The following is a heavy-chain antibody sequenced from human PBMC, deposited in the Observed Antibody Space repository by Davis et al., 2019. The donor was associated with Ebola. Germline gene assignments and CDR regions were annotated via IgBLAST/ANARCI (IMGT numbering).Heavy chain of an antibody. J-gene: IGHJ4*02. D-gene: IGHD5-12*01. CDR3: AREYSGYNYFDY. CDR2: ISPYNGNT. CDR1: GFTFTSYG. V-gene: IGHV1-18*01. Sequence: ASVKVSCKASGFTFTSYGITGVRQAPGQGLEWMGWISPYNGNTNYAEKFRGRVTVTTDTSTSTAYMELRSLRSDDTAVYYCAREYSGYNYFDYWGQGTLVTVSS.